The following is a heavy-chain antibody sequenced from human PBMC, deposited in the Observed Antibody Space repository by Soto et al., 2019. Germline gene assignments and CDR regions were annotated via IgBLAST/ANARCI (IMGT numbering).Heavy chain of an antibody. CDR3: AKDRAEYYGMDV. V-gene: IGHV3-30*18. Sequence: RLSCAASGFTFSSYGMHWVRQAPGKGLEWVAVISYDGSNKYYADSVKGRFTISRDNSKNTLYLQMNSLRAEDTAVYYCAKDRAEYYGMDVWGQGTTVTVSS. CDR1: GFTFSSYG. CDR2: ISYDGSNK. J-gene: IGHJ6*02.